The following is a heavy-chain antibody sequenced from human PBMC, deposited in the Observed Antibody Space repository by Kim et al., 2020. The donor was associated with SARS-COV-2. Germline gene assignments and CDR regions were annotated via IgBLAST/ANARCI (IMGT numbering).Heavy chain of an antibody. J-gene: IGHJ6*02. CDR2: IKQDGSEK. V-gene: IGHV3-7*01. CDR1: GFTFSSYW. Sequence: GGSLRLSCAASGFTFSSYWMSWVRQAPGKGLEWVANIKQDGSEKYYVDSVKGRFTISRDNAKNSLYLQMNSLRAEDTAVYYCARNFCGGDCYSDYYYGMDVWGQGTTGTVSS. D-gene: IGHD2-21*02. CDR3: ARNFCGGDCYSDYYYGMDV.